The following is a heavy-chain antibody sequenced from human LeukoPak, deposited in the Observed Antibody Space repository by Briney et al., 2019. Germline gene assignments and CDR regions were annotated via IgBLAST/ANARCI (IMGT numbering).Heavy chain of an antibody. V-gene: IGHV4-39*01. J-gene: IGHJ3*02. D-gene: IGHD6-13*01. CDR2: IYYSGST. Sequence: SETLSLTCTVSGGSISSSSYYWGWIRQPPGKGLEWIGSIYYSGSTYYNPSLKSRVTISVDTSKNQFSLKLSSVTAADTAVYYCARHFRSSCDAFDIWGQGTMVTVSS. CDR1: GGSISSSSYY. CDR3: ARHFRSSCDAFDI.